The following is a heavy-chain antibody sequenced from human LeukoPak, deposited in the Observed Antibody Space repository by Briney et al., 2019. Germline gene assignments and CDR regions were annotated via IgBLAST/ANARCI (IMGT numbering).Heavy chain of an antibody. Sequence: GASVKVSCKASGYTFTSYGFSWVRQAPGQGLEWMGWINPNSGGTNYAQKFQGWVTMTRDTSISSAYMELSRLRSDDTAVYYCARAGTVEMTPLDYWGQGTLVTVSS. CDR1: GYTFTSYG. V-gene: IGHV1-2*04. CDR2: INPNSGGT. J-gene: IGHJ4*02. D-gene: IGHD5-24*01. CDR3: ARAGTVEMTPLDY.